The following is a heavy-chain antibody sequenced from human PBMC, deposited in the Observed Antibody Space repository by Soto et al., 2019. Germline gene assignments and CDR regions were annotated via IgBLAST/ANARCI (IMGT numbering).Heavy chain of an antibody. CDR1: GGSISSTTHY. J-gene: IGHJ4*02. CDR2: IYYSGST. V-gene: IGHV4-39*01. CDR3: ARQRFTVIMGPGEFDY. Sequence: QLQLQESGPGLVKPSETLSLTCTVSGGSISSTTHYWGWIRQPPGKGLEWIGSIYYSGSTHYSPSLESRVTISVDTSKNQFSLRLTSVTAADTAMYYCARQRFTVIMGPGEFDYWGQGTLVTVSS. D-gene: IGHD3-22*01.